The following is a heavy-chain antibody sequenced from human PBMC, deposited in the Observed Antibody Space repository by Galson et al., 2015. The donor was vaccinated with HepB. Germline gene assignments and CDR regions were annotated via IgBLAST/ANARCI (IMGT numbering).Heavy chain of an antibody. J-gene: IGHJ4*02. CDR3: ARDFWSRTYQGY. D-gene: IGHD3-3*01. CDR1: GFTFSSDG. CDR2: IRHDTVIE. V-gene: IGHV3-30*02. Sequence: SLRLSCAASGFTFSSDGMHWVRQAPGKGPEWVAFIRHDTVIEKYADSVKGRFTISRDNSKNVQYLQMNSLTPEDTAVYYCARDFWSRTYQGYWGQGTLVTVSS.